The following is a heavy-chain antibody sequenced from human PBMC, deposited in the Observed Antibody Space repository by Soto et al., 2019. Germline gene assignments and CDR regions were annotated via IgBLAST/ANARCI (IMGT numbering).Heavy chain of an antibody. Sequence: SETLSLTCTVSGGSVSSVGYYWSWIRQHPGKGLEWVGFISYAGSPYYNPSLRSRVTISLDTSKNLFSLKLSSVTAADTAVYYCARAFDYAGNSRPFVSWGQGNLVTVSS. V-gene: IGHV4-31*03. J-gene: IGHJ4*02. CDR2: ISYAGSP. CDR1: GGSVSSVGYY. D-gene: IGHD4-17*01. CDR3: ARAFDYAGNSRPFVS.